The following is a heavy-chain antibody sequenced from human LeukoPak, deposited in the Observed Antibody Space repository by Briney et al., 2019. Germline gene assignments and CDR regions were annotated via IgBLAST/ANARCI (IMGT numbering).Heavy chain of an antibody. V-gene: IGHV4-39*01. CDR3: AIHLGDYYDSSGYLYYFDY. J-gene: IGHJ4*02. CDR2: IYYSGST. CDR1: GGSISSSSYY. D-gene: IGHD3-22*01. Sequence: SETLSLTCSVSGGSISSSSYYWGWIRQPPGKGLEWIGSIYYSGSTYYNPSLKSRVTISVDTSKNQFSLKLSSVTAADTAVYYCAIHLGDYYDSSGYLYYFDYWGQGTLVTVSS.